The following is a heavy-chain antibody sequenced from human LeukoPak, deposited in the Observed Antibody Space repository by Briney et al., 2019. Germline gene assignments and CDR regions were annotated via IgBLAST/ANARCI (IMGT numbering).Heavy chain of an antibody. V-gene: IGHV4-59*01. CDR1: GGSISSYY. Sequence: PSETLSLTCTVSGGSISSYYWSWIRQPPGKGLEWIGYIYYSGSTNYNPSLKSRVTISVDTSKNQFSLKLSSVTAADTAVYYCARAIGSGTTLGIVWGQGTLVTVSS. J-gene: IGHJ4*02. CDR2: IYYSGST. CDR3: ARAIGSGTTLGIV. D-gene: IGHD1-7*01.